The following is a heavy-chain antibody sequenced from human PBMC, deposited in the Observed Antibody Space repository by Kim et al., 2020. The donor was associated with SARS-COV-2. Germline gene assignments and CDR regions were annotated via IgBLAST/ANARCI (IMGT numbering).Heavy chain of an antibody. D-gene: IGHD2-15*01. J-gene: IGHJ6*03. CDR2: IYYSGST. CDR3: ASIYCSGGSCYGSLTIRDYYYSFGVQDYYYYYMDV. Sequence: SETLSLTCTVSGGSISSSSYYWGWIRQPPGKGLEWIGSIYYSGSTYYNPSLKSRVTISVDTSKNQFSLKLSSVTAADTAVYYCASIYCSGGSCYGSLTIRDYYYSFGVQDYYYYYMDVWGKGTTVTVSS. CDR1: GGSISSSSYY. V-gene: IGHV4-39*01.